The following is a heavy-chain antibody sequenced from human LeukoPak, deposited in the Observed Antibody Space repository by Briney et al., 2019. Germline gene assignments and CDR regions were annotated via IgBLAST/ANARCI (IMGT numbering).Heavy chain of an antibody. CDR3: ARGSGRFGELFPRLRRRPHGHFDY. CDR2: INHSGST. J-gene: IGHJ4*02. V-gene: IGHV4-39*07. Sequence: SETLSLTCTVSGGSISSSSYYWGWIRQPPGKGLEWIGEINHSGSTNYNPSLKSRVTISVDTSKNQFSLKLSSVTAADTAVYYCARGSGRFGELFPRLRRRPHGHFDYWGQGTLVTVSS. D-gene: IGHD3-10*01. CDR1: GGSISSSSYY.